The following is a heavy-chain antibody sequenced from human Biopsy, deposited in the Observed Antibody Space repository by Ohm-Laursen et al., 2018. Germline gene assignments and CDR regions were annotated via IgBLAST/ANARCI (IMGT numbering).Heavy chain of an antibody. D-gene: IGHD2-2*01. V-gene: IGHV1-69*01. CDR1: GGTFSNYG. J-gene: IGHJ5*02. Sequence: SSVKVSCKAPGGTFSNYGVNWVRQAPGQGPEWMGGIIPIFETIDYAPKFQDRVTITADESTGTAYMELSSLKSEDTAVYYCARRYCSSTSCSPPFYSWFDPWGQGTLVTVSS. CDR2: IIPIFETI. CDR3: ARRYCSSTSCSPPFYSWFDP.